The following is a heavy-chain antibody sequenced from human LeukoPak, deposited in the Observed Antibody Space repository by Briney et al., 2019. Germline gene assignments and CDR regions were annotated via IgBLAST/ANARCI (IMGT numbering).Heavy chain of an antibody. CDR1: GFIFSNYN. CDR3: AREGYDYVWGSYRYGHLDY. D-gene: IGHD3-16*02. Sequence: GGSLRLSCAASGFIFSNYNMNWVRQAPGKGLEWVSYISSTSTTIYYADSVKGRFTISRDNAKNSLYLQMNSLRAEDTAVYYCAREGYDYVWGSYRYGHLDYWGQGILVTVSS. CDR2: ISSTSTTI. J-gene: IGHJ4*02. V-gene: IGHV3-48*04.